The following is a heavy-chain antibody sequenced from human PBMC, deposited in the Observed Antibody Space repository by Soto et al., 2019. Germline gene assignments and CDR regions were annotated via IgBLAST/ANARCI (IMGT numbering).Heavy chain of an antibody. Sequence: ASVKVSCKASGYTFTDYYMNWVRQAPGQGLEWMGIIHPSGTSTSYALKFQGRVTLTRDNSKNTVSLHMNSLRAEDTALYYCAKDRPRRTSGYFFDYWGQGTPVTVSS. D-gene: IGHD1-1*01. CDR1: GYTFTDYY. CDR3: AKDRPRRTSGYFFDY. CDR2: IHPSGTST. V-gene: IGHV1-46*01. J-gene: IGHJ4*02.